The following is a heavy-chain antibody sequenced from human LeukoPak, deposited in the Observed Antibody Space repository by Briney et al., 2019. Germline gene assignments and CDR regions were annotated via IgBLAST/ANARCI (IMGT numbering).Heavy chain of an antibody. V-gene: IGHV1-2*02. D-gene: IGHD3-16*01. CDR1: GYTFTGYY. Sequence: ASVKVSCKASGYTFTGYYMHWVRQAPGQGLEWMGWVNPNSGERNYAQKFQGRVTVTRDRSINTAFMEIYRLRSEDTAVHHCARDNIEEAAYLPRYVMDVWGQGTTVTVSS. CDR3: ARDNIEEAAYLPRYVMDV. CDR2: VNPNSGER. J-gene: IGHJ6*02.